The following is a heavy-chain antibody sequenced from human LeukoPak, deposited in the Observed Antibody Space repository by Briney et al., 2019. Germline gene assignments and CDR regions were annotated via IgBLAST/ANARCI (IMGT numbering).Heavy chain of an antibody. D-gene: IGHD3-22*01. CDR1: GFTVSNNY. CDR3: ARDSGYYYDSSGYYYGLSEFLS. Sequence: PGGSLRLSCAASGFTVSNNYMSWVRQAPGKGLEWVSVIYSGGSTYYADSVKGRFTISRDNAKNSLYLQMNGLRAEDTALYYCARDSGYYYDSSGYYYGLSEFLSWGQGTLVTVSS. CDR2: IYSGGST. V-gene: IGHV3-53*01. J-gene: IGHJ5*02.